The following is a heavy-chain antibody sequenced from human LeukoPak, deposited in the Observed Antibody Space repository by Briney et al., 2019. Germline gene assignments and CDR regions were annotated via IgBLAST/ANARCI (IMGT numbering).Heavy chain of an antibody. D-gene: IGHD3/OR15-3a*01. Sequence: GGSLRLSCAACGFTFSSYAMTWVRQDPGKGLERVSAISGSGGSTFYADSVKGRFTISRDNSKNTLYLQMNSLRAEDTAVYYCAKKKLDTDAFDIWGQGTMVIVSS. CDR2: ISGSGGST. J-gene: IGHJ3*02. CDR3: AKKKLDTDAFDI. CDR1: GFTFSSYA. V-gene: IGHV3-23*01.